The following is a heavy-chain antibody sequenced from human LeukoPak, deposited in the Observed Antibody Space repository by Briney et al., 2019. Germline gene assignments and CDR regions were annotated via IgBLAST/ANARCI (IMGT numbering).Heavy chain of an antibody. D-gene: IGHD6-19*01. CDR3: ARGESSGTFDY. J-gene: IGHJ4*02. V-gene: IGHV1-46*01. Sequence: GSSVKVSCKASGGTFSSYAISWVRQAPGQGREWMGIINPSGGSTSYAQKFQGRVTMTRDTSTSTVYMELSSLRSEDTAVYYCARGESSGTFDYWGQGTLVTVSS. CDR1: GGTFSSYA. CDR2: INPSGGST.